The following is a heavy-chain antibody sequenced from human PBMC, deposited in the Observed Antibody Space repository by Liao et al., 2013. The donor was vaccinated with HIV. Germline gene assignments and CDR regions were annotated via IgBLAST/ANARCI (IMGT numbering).Heavy chain of an antibody. CDR3: ARGYSMSWSEDYFDH. CDR1: GGSFSGYY. CDR2: VNHSGST. V-gene: IGHV4-34*01. J-gene: IGHJ4*02. Sequence: QVQLQQWGAGLLKPSETLSLTCAVYGGSFSGYYWSWIRQPPREGAWSGLGKVNHSGSTNYNPSLKSRVTISVDTSKNQFSLKLSSVTAADTAMYYCARGYSMSWSEDYFDHWGQGTLVTVSS. D-gene: IGHD6-13*01.